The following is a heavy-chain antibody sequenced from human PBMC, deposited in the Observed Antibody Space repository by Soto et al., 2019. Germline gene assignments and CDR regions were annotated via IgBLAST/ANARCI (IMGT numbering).Heavy chain of an antibody. CDR2: IYYSGST. CDR3: ARGGLYDYVWDWFDP. Sequence: QVQLQESGPGLVKPSQTLSLTCTVSAGSISRGDYYWSWIRQPPGKGLEWIGYIYYSGSTYYNPYLKSRVSISVDPSKTPFALKLSSVTAADTAVYYCARGGLYDYVWDWFDPWGQGTLVTVSS. CDR1: AGSISRGDYY. D-gene: IGHD3-16*01. J-gene: IGHJ5*02. V-gene: IGHV4-30-4*01.